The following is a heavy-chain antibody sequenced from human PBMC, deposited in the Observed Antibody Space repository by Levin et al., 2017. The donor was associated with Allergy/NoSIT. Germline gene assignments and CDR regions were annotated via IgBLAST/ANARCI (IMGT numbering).Heavy chain of an antibody. CDR3: AGQRAAVGAFDY. J-gene: IGHJ4*02. CDR1: DSSISSGYN. Sequence: PSETLSLTCTVSDSSISSGYNWGWIRQPPGKGLEWIGNVYHTGSAYYNPSLKSRVTLLVDRPTNRFSLKLSSVTAADTAVYFGAGQRAAVGAFDYWGQGALVTVSS. V-gene: IGHV4-38-2*02. CDR2: VYHTGSA. D-gene: IGHD6-13*01.